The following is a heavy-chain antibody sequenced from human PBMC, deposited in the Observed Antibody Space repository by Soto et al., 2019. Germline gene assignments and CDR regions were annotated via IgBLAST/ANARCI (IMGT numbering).Heavy chain of an antibody. CDR1: GYTFTSYW. V-gene: IGHV5-51*01. Sequence: GESLKISCKGSGYTFTSYWIGWVRQMPGEGLEWMGVIYPSDSDIRYSPSFQGKVTISADKSITTAYLQWSSLKAEDTAVYYCAKDRRAGGNSAFYFDFWGQGAQVTVSS. CDR2: IYPSDSDI. D-gene: IGHD3-16*01. CDR3: AKDRRAGGNSAFYFDF. J-gene: IGHJ4*02.